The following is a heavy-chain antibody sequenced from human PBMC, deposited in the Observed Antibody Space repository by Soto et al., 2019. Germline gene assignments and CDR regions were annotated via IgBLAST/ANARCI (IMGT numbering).Heavy chain of an antibody. V-gene: IGHV3-33*01. CDR1: GFTFSSYG. J-gene: IGHJ6*03. D-gene: IGHD3-10*01. CDR3: ARDGGSGESGYMDV. CDR2: IWYDGSNK. Sequence: QVQLVESGGGVVQPGRSLRLSCAASGFTFSSYGMHWVRQAPGKGLEWVAVIWYDGSNKYYADSVKCRFTISRDNSKNTLYLQMNSLRAEDTAVYYCARDGGSGESGYMDVWGKGTTVTVSS.